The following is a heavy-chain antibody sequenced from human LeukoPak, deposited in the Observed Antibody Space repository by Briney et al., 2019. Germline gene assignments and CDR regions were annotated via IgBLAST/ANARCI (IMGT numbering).Heavy chain of an antibody. CDR1: GGSISSYY. CDR3: ARRGASYYDSSGYYGPGHY. J-gene: IGHJ4*02. CDR2: IYYSGST. V-gene: IGHV4-59*01. D-gene: IGHD3-22*01. Sequence: PSETLSLTCTVPGGSISSYYWSWIRQPPGKGLEWIGYIYYSGSTNYNPSLKSRVTISVDTSKNQFSLKLSSVTAADTAVYYCARRGASYYDSSGYYGPGHYWGQGTLVTVSS.